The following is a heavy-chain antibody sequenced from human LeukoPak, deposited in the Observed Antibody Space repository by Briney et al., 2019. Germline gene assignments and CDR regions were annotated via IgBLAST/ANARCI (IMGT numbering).Heavy chain of an antibody. D-gene: IGHD3-16*01. J-gene: IGHJ4*02. CDR2: IDPASGIT. V-gene: IGHV1-2*02. Sequence: ASVEVSCKASGYIFSDYWIHWVRQAPGRGLECLGWIDPASGITNQPQKFQGGITVTRDTSASTVYMDLTGLTTDDTALYYCARVGAPGGLRPYHYYYWGQGTLVTVSS. CDR1: GYIFSDYW. CDR3: ARVGAPGGLRPYHYYY.